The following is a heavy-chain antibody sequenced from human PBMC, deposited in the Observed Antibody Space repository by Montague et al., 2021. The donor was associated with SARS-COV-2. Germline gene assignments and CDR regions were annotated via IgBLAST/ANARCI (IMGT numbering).Heavy chain of an antibody. J-gene: IGHJ4*02. CDR1: GGSISTSPYF. CDR3: ATGNRIAVAGTDFDY. CDR2: IYYSGST. D-gene: IGHD6-19*01. V-gene: IGHV4-39*07. Sequence: SETLSLTCTVSGGSISTSPYFWGWTRQPPGKGLEWIGSIYYSGSTYYNPSLKSRVSISIDTSENQFSLKLSSVTAADTAVYYCATGNRIAVAGTDFDYWGQGTLVTVSS.